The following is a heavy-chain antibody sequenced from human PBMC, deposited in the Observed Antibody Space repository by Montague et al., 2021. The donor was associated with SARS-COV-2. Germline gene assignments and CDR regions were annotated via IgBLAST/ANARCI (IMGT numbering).Heavy chain of an antibody. D-gene: IGHD5-12*01. CDR1: GGSFIPYA. V-gene: IGHV4-34*01. CDR3: SRARGSGYCPL. CDR2: NNYKGIT. J-gene: IGHJ4*02. Sequence: SETLSLTCAVSGGSFIPYAWTSLRQHPGKGLEWFVENNYKGITNHTPSLKSRVTISGDTSKRQFSLILKNATAADTAVYYCSRARGSGYCPLWGQGSLVIVSS.